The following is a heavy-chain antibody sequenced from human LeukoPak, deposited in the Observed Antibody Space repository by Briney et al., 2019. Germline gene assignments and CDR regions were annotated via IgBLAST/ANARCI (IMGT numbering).Heavy chain of an antibody. V-gene: IGHV1-8*02. CDR2: MNPNSGNT. Sequence: ASVKVSCKASGGTFSSYAINWVRQATGQGLEWMGWMNPNSGNTGYAQKFQGRVTMTRNTSISTAYMELSSLRSEDTAVYYCARGFRGKDWYFDLWGRGTLVTVSS. CDR1: GGTFSSYA. J-gene: IGHJ2*01. CDR3: ARGFRGKDWYFDL. D-gene: IGHD3-16*01.